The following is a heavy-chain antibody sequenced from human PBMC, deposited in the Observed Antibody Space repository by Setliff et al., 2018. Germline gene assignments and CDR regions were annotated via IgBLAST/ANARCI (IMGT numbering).Heavy chain of an antibody. CDR3: ASPGRDNLDSPFDAFDI. V-gene: IGHV4-38-2*01. CDR1: GVSITSGHY. J-gene: IGHJ3*02. D-gene: IGHD3-3*01. Sequence: SETLSLTCGVSGVSITSGHYWGWIRQSPGKGLEWLATIHQRGRTYYNPSLNSRVTISLDTSKNHFSLKLRSVTAEDSAVYYCASPGRDNLDSPFDAFDIWGQGTKVTV. CDR2: IHQRGRT.